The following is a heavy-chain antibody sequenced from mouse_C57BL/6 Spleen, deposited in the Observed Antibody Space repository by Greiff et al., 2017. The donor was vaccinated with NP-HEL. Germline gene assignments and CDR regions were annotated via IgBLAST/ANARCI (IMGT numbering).Heavy chain of an antibody. CDR1: GYTFTDYY. J-gene: IGHJ4*01. D-gene: IGHD1-1*01. CDR3: SSYYPYYYAMDY. V-gene: IGHV1-76*01. Sequence: QVQLKQSGVELVRPGASVKLSCKASGYTFTDYYINWVKQRPGQGLEWIARIYPGSGNTYYNEKFKGKATLTAEKSSSPAYMQLSSLTSEDSAVYFCSSYYPYYYAMDYWGQGTSVTVSS. CDR2: IYPGSGNT.